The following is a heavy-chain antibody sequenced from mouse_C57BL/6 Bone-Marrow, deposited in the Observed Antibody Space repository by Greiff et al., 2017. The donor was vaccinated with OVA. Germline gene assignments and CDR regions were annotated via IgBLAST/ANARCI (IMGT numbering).Heavy chain of an antibody. D-gene: IGHD1-1*01. J-gene: IGHJ1*03. CDR2: ISNLAYSI. CDR1: GFTFSDYG. CDR3: ARHGITTVVDRYWYFDV. Sequence: EVKVVESGGGLVQPGGSLKLSCAASGFTFSDYGMAWVRQAPRKGPEWVAFISNLAYSIYYADTVTGRFTISRENAKNTLYLEMSSLRSEDTAMYYCARHGITTVVDRYWYFDVWGTGTTVTVSS. V-gene: IGHV5-15*01.